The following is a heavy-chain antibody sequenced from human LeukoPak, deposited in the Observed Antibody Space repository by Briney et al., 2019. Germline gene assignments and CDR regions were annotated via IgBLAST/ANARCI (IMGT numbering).Heavy chain of an antibody. V-gene: IGHV3-48*03. Sequence: PGGSLRLSCAASGFTFSSYEMNWVRQAPGKGLEWVSYISPSGSTIYYADSVKGRFTVSRDNSKNTLYLQMNSLRAEDTAVYYCARGLDSSGYGTQFDPWGQGTLVTVSS. CDR3: ARGLDSSGYGTQFDP. J-gene: IGHJ5*02. CDR1: GFTFSSYE. D-gene: IGHD3-22*01. CDR2: ISPSGSTI.